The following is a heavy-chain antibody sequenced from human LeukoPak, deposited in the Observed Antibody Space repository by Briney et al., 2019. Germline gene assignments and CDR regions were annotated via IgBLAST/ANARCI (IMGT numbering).Heavy chain of an antibody. CDR2: ISAYNGNT. V-gene: IGHV1-18*01. Sequence: ASVKVSCKAPGYTFTSYGISWVRQAPGQGLEWMGWISAYNGNTNYAQKLQGRVTMTTDTSTSTAYMELRSLRSDDTAVYYCAREVRGVIAANWFDPWGQGTLVTVSS. J-gene: IGHJ5*02. CDR1: GYTFTSYG. CDR3: AREVRGVIAANWFDP. D-gene: IGHD3-10*01.